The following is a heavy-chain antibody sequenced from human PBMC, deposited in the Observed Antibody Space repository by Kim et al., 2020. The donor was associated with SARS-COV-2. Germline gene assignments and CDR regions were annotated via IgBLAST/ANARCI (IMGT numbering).Heavy chain of an antibody. Sequence: TYYNPSLKSRVTISVDTSKNQFSLKLSSVTAADTAVYYCARGDWNYGMDVWGQGTTVTVSS. CDR3: ARGDWNYGMDV. V-gene: IGHV4-31*02. D-gene: IGHD1-1*01. J-gene: IGHJ6*02. CDR2: T.